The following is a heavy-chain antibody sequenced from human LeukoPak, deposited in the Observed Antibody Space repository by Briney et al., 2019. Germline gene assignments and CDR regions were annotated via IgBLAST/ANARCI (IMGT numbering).Heavy chain of an antibody. Sequence: GGSLRLSCAASGFTFSGFSMSWVRQSPTKGLEWVANIKQDGSERYYVDSVKGRFTISRDNAKNSLSLQMNNLRVEDTAVYYCARGAGDDYWGQGTLVTVSS. D-gene: IGHD6-19*01. V-gene: IGHV3-7*01. J-gene: IGHJ4*02. CDR3: ARGAGDDY. CDR2: IKQDGSER. CDR1: GFTFSGFS.